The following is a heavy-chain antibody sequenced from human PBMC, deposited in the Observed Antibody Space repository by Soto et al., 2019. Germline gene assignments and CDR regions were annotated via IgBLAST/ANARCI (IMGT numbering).Heavy chain of an antibody. CDR2: IHYSGST. CDR1: GGSISSYY. CDR3: ARAVYCTSTSCYGPFDN. D-gene: IGHD2-2*01. J-gene: IGHJ4*02. V-gene: IGHV4-59*01. Sequence: QVQLQESGPGLVKPSETLSLTCTVSGGSISSYYWNWIRQPPGKGLEWIGYIHYSGSTNYNPSLKSRVTISVDTSKTHFPLKLTSVTAADTAVYYCARAVYCTSTSCYGPFDNWGQGTLVTVSS.